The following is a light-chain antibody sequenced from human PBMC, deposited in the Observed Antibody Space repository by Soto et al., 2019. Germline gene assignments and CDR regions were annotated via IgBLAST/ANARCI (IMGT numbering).Light chain of an antibody. CDR3: QQYYNYPRT. Sequence: AIRMTQSPSSLSASTGDRVSITCRASQGIASDLAWYQQKPGRAPKVLIYAASTLQSGVPSRFSGSGSGTDFTLTISRLQSEGFATYYCQQYYNYPRTFGQGTKVEIK. CDR2: AAS. J-gene: IGKJ1*01. V-gene: IGKV1-8*01. CDR1: QGIASD.